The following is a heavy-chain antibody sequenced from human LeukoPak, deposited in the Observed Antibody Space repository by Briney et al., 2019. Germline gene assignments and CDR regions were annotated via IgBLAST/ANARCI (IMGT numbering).Heavy chain of an antibody. CDR2: ISGSGGST. V-gene: IGHV3-23*01. J-gene: IGHJ4*02. CDR1: GFTFSSYA. D-gene: IGHD4-17*01. CDR3: AKDLLSNYGDEDY. Sequence: GGSLRLSCAASGFTFSSYAMSWVRQAPGKGLEWVSAISGSGGSTNYADSVKGRFTISRDNSKNTLYLHMNSLRAEDTAVYYCAKDLLSNYGDEDYWGQGTLVTVSS.